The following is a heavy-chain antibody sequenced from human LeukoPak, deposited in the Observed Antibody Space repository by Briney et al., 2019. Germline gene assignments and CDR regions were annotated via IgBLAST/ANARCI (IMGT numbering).Heavy chain of an antibody. CDR2: IIPIFGTA. V-gene: IGHV1-69*05. CDR1: GGTFSSYA. CDR3: ARVRVTMIVVAWDAFDI. Sequence: SVKVSCNASGGTFSSYAISWVRQAPGQGLEWMGGIIPIFGTANYAQKFQGRVTITTDESTSTAYMELSSLRSEDTAVYYCARVRVTMIVVAWDAFDIWGQGTMVTVSS. J-gene: IGHJ3*02. D-gene: IGHD3-22*01.